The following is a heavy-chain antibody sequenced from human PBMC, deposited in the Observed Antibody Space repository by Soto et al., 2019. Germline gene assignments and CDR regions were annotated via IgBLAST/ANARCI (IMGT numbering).Heavy chain of an antibody. CDR3: ARSLLTRIRGATIQYHSVMDV. J-gene: IGHJ6*01. CDR2: IYHSGGT. V-gene: IGHV4-30-2*01. CDR1: GGSVSCGVYS. Sequence: PSETLCLPCAFSGGSVSCGVYSWGWIRQPLGKGWPPIGYIYHSGGTDYNPSFESRVTISLDRSQNQFSLKLESVSAADTAVYYCARSLLTRIRGATIQYHSVMDVWGQGTTVTVSS. D-gene: IGHD3-10*01.